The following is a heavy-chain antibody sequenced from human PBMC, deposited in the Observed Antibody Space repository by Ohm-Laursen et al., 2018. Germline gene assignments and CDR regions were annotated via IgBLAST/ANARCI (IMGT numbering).Heavy chain of an antibody. D-gene: IGHD3-22*01. Sequence: SDTLSLTWTVSGGSISSRDYYWSWIRQPQGKGLEWIGSLYYSGGTYYNPSLKSRVTMSLDTSKHQFSLKLSSLTAADSAVYYCARHSSGYTTSPFDYWGQGTLVTVSS. V-gene: IGHV4-39*01. CDR3: ARHSSGYTTSPFDY. J-gene: IGHJ4*02. CDR2: LYYSGGT. CDR1: GGSISSRDYY.